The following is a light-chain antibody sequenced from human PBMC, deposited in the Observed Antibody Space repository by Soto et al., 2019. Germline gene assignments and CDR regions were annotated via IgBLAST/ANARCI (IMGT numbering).Light chain of an antibody. CDR1: SSNIGAGYD. CDR2: GNS. V-gene: IGLV1-40*01. J-gene: IGLJ1*01. CDR3: HSYDSSPSGYV. Sequence: QSALTQPPSVSGAPGQRVTISCTGSSSNIGAGYDVHWYQQLPGTAPKLLIYGNSNRPSGVPDRFSGSKSGTSASLAITGLQAEDEADYYCHSYDSSPSGYVFGTGTKVTVL.